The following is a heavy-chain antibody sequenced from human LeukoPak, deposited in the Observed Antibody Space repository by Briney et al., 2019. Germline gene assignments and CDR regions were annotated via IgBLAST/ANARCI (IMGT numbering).Heavy chain of an antibody. Sequence: GGSLRLSCAASGFTFSSYWMSWVRQAPGKGLEWVANIKQDGSQKYYVDSVKGRFSISRDNAKNSLYLQMNSLRSEDTAVYYCARDLLDHIAAAGRDVGGWGQGTLVTVSS. CDR3: ARDLLDHIAAAGRDVGG. CDR2: IKQDGSQK. CDR1: GFTFSSYW. V-gene: IGHV3-7*03. J-gene: IGHJ4*02. D-gene: IGHD6-13*01.